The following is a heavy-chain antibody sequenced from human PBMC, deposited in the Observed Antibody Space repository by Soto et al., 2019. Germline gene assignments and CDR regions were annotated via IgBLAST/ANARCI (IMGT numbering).Heavy chain of an antibody. J-gene: IGHJ6*02. CDR3: ARGGRHIVVVTATHYSYYGMDV. V-gene: IGHV4-34*01. CDR1: GGSFSGYY. D-gene: IGHD2-21*02. Sequence: QVQLQQWGAGLLKPSETLSLTCAVYGGSFSGYYWSWIRQPPGKGLEWIGEINHSGSTNYNPSLTXXXPIAVDMSKTXXSXKXXAVTGADTAVYYCARGGRHIVVVTATHYSYYGMDVWGHGTTVTVSS. CDR2: INHSGST.